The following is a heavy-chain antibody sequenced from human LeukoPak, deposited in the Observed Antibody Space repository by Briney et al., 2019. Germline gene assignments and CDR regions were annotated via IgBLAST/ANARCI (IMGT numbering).Heavy chain of an antibody. D-gene: IGHD3-9*01. Sequence: PGGSLKLSCAASGFTFSGSAMPWVRQASGKGLEWVGRIRSKANSYATAYTASVKGRFTISRDDSKNTAYLQMNSLKTEDTAVYYCTLESPQLRYFDWLSDYWGQGTLVTVSP. J-gene: IGHJ4*02. V-gene: IGHV3-73*01. CDR1: GFTFSGSA. CDR2: IRSKANSYAT. CDR3: TLESPQLRYFDWLSDY.